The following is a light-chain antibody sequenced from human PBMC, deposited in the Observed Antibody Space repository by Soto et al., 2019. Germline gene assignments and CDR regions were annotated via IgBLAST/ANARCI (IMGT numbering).Light chain of an antibody. V-gene: IGKV3-11*01. CDR3: QQYNTWPQT. CDR2: DTS. J-gene: IGKJ1*01. Sequence: DIVLTQSPATLSLSPVAKATLSCRPSQRANNYLAWYQQNPGQAPRLLIYDTSDRASGIPARFSGSGSGTDFTLTISSLEPEDFAVFYCQQYNTWPQTFGQGTKVDIK. CDR1: QRANNY.